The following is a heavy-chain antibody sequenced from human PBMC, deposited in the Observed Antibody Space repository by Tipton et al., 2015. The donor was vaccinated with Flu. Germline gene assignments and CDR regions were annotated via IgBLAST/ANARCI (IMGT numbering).Heavy chain of an antibody. CDR3: ARDSDIVVDNWFDP. CDR2: IYTSGST. V-gene: IGHV4-4*07. D-gene: IGHD2-15*01. CDR1: GGSISSYY. J-gene: IGHJ5*02. Sequence: TLSLTCTVSGGSISSYYWSWIRQPAGKGLEWIGRIYTSGSTNYNPSLKSRVTMSVDTSKNQFSLKLSSVTAAGTAVYYCARDSDIVVDNWFDPWGQGTLVTVSS.